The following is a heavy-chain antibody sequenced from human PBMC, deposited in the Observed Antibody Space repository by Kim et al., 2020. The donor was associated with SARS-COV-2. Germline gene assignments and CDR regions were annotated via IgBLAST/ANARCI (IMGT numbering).Heavy chain of an antibody. V-gene: IGHV3-23*01. J-gene: IGHJ5*02. D-gene: IGHD6-6*01. CDR3: AKDLRSSLSWFDP. Sequence: ADSAKGRLTRSRETSENTLSLQMNNLRAEDTDVYYCAKDLRSSLSWFDPWGQGTLVTVSS.